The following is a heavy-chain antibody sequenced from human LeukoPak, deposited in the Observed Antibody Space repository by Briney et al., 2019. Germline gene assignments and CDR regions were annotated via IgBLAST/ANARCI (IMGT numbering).Heavy chain of an antibody. CDR3: ARQDASGTYDAFDV. V-gene: IGHV5-51*01. D-gene: IGHD3-10*01. Sequence: GESLKISCKDSGYLFTSYWIAWVRQRPGKGLEWMGIIYPGDSDTRYSPSFQGQVTISADKSINTAYLSWSSLKASDTAIYYCARQDASGTYDAFDVWGQGTMVTVSS. J-gene: IGHJ3*01. CDR1: GYLFTSYW. CDR2: IYPGDSDT.